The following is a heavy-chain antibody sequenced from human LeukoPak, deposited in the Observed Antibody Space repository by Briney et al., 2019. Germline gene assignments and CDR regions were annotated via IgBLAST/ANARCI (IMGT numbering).Heavy chain of an antibody. CDR1: GLAFSSHA. V-gene: IGHV3-23*01. CDR3: AKELYYYDSSGSFDY. D-gene: IGHD3-22*01. J-gene: IGHJ4*02. CDR2: IGVGGGDT. Sequence: GGSLRLSCAASGLAFSSHAMSWVRQAPRKGLEWVSGIGVGGGDTYYADSVKGRFTISRDNSKNTLYLQMNSLRAEDTAVYYCAKELYYYDSSGSFDYWGQGTLVAVSS.